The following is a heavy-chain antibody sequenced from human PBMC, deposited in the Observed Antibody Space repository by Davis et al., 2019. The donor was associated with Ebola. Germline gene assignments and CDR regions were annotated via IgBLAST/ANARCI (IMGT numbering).Heavy chain of an antibody. Sequence: ASVQVSCKASGYTFTSYDINWVRQATGQGLEWMGWMNPNSGNTGYAQKFQGRVTMTRNTSISTAYMELSSLRSEDTAVYYCARALLLNYYDRSGYSDWGQGTLVTVSS. D-gene: IGHD3-22*01. V-gene: IGHV1-8*01. CDR3: ARALLLNYYDRSGYSD. CDR2: MNPNSGNT. CDR1: GYTFTSYD. J-gene: IGHJ4*02.